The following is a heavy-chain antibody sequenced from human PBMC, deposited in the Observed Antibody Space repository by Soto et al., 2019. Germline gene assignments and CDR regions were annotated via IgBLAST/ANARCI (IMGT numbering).Heavy chain of an antibody. CDR1: GGTFSSYA. V-gene: IGHV1-69*12. CDR3: ARDRVQAAPRAFDI. CDR2: IIPIFGTA. Sequence: QVQLVQSGAEVKKPGSSVKVSCKASGGTFSSYAISWVRQAPGQGLVWMGGIIPIFGTANYAQKFQGRVTITEDESTSTVYMELSSPRSEDTVVYYCARDRVQAAPRAFDIWGQGTMVTVSS. D-gene: IGHD2-15*01. J-gene: IGHJ3*02.